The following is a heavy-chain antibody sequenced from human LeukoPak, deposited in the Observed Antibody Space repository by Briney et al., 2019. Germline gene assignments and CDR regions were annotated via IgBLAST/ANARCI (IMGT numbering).Heavy chain of an antibody. V-gene: IGHV3-7*01. CDR2: IIQDGSEK. Sequence: GGSLRLSCVASGFTFSSYWMSWVRQAPGKGLEWVANIIQDGSEKNYVDSVKGRFTISRDNAKNSVYLHMNSLRAEDTAVYYCARDHPRGYSYRYGMDVWGQGTTVTVSS. CDR1: GFTFSSYW. D-gene: IGHD5-18*01. J-gene: IGHJ6*02. CDR3: ARDHPRGYSYRYGMDV.